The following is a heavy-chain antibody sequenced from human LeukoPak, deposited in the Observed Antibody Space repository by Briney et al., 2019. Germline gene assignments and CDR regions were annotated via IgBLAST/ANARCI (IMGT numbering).Heavy chain of an antibody. D-gene: IGHD3-10*01. CDR3: ARARLSARTNYYGSGTPVDY. J-gene: IGHJ4*02. V-gene: IGHV1-18*01. Sequence: ASVKVSCKGFGYTFTSYGISWVRQAPGQGLEWMGWISAHYGDTLYAQKFQGSVTMTTDTSTSTAYLELRSLRSDDTAVYYCARARLSARTNYYGSGTPVDYWGQGTLVTVSS. CDR1: GYTFTSYG. CDR2: ISAHYGDT.